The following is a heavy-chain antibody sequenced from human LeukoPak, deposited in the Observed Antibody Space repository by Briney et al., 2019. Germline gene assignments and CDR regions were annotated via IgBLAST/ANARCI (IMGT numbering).Heavy chain of an antibody. D-gene: IGHD2-15*01. CDR3: AREGCSGGTCYAKYFDY. CDR2: INPRDDST. Sequence: GASVTVSCKASGYTFTTYYMHWVRQAPGQGLEWVGVINPRDDSTNYAQNFQGRVIMTRDPSTSTVYMALSSLRSEDTAVYYCAREGCSGGTCYAKYFDYWGQGTLVTASS. CDR1: GYTFTTYY. J-gene: IGHJ4*02. V-gene: IGHV1-46*01.